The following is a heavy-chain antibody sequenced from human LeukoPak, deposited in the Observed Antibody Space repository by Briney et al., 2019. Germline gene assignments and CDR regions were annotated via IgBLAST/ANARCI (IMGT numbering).Heavy chain of an antibody. V-gene: IGHV3-23*01. CDR2: ISGNGRST. CDR3: AKEYYVLLVYALGGSFDY. J-gene: IGHJ4*02. CDR1: GFTFSSYA. D-gene: IGHD2-8*02. Sequence: GGSLRFSCAASGFTFSSYAMSWVRQAPGKGLEWVSTISGNGRSTYYGDSVKGRFTISRDNSKNTLSLQMNSLRAEDTAVYYCAKEYYVLLVYALGGSFDYWGRGTLVTVSS.